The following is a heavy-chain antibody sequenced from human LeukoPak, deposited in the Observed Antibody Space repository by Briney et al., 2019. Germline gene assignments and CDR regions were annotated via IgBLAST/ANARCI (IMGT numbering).Heavy chain of an antibody. CDR2: ISGSGGST. Sequence: GGSLRLSCAASGFTFSSYAMSWVRQAPGKGLEWVSVISGSGGSTYFADSVKGRFTISRDNAKNSLYLQMNSLRAEDTAVYYCARAPHPEQQLGAIDAFDIWGQGTMVTVSS. CDR1: GFTFSSYA. J-gene: IGHJ3*02. V-gene: IGHV3-23*01. D-gene: IGHD6-13*01. CDR3: ARAPHPEQQLGAIDAFDI.